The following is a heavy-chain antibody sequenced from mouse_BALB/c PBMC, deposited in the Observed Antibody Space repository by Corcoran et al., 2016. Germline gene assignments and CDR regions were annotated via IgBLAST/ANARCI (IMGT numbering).Heavy chain of an antibody. CDR2: ISCYNGAT. J-gene: IGHJ3*01. CDR3: ARGGFGTAKASWFAY. CDR1: GYSFTGYY. V-gene: IGHV1S34*01. Sequence: LVKTGASVKISCKASGYSFTGYYMHWVKQSHGKSLEWLGYISCYNGATSYNQKFKGKATFTVDTSSSTAYMQFNSLTSEDSAVYYCARGGFGTAKASWFAYWGQGTLVTVSA. D-gene: IGHD1-2*01.